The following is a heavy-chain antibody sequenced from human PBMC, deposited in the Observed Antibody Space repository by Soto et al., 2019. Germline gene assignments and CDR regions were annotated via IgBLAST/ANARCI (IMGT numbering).Heavy chain of an antibody. Sequence: QVQLVESGGGVVQPGRSLRLSCAASGFTFSSYGMHWVRQAPGKGLEWVAVISYDGSNKYYADSVKGRFTISRDNSKNTLYLQMNSLRAEDTAVYYCAKDGGRGGNWFDPWGQGTLVTVSS. CDR1: GFTFSSYG. J-gene: IGHJ5*02. D-gene: IGHD3-10*01. CDR3: AKDGGRGGNWFDP. CDR2: ISYDGSNK. V-gene: IGHV3-30*18.